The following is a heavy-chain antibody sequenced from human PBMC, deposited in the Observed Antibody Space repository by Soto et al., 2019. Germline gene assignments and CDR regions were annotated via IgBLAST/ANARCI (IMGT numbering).Heavy chain of an antibody. Sequence: EVQLLESGGGLVQPGGSLRLSCAASGFTFDDYAMHWVRQAPGKGLEWVSGISWNSGSIGYADSVKGRFTISRDNAKNSLYLQMNSLRAEDTALYYCAKVTVAGGGSYYYYGMDVWGQGTTVTVSS. J-gene: IGHJ6*02. CDR1: GFTFDDYA. V-gene: IGHV3-9*01. D-gene: IGHD6-19*01. CDR3: AKVTVAGGGSYYYYGMDV. CDR2: ISWNSGSI.